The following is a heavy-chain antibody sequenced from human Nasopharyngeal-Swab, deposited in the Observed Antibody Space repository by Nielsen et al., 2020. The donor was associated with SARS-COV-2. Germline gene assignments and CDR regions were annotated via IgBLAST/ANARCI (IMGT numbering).Heavy chain of an antibody. V-gene: IGHV1-8*01. D-gene: IGHD1-26*01. Sequence: ASAKDSCKAAGETFISYAVYLVRQATAQGLEWMGWMNPNSGDTGYAQKFQGRVTMTRNTSIGTDYMELSNLRSEDTAVYYCARGIVGLDYWGQGTLVTVSS. CDR3: ARGIVGLDY. J-gene: IGHJ4*02. CDR2: MNPNSGDT. CDR1: GETFISYA.